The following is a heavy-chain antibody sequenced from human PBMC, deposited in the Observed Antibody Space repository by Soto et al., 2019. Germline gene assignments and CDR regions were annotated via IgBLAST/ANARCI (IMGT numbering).Heavy chain of an antibody. CDR3: VRQGFCSGASCNHYFYYYAMDV. CDR2: IRSRGTTI. CDR1: GFSSSSYA. V-gene: IGHV3-48*02. J-gene: IGHJ6*02. Sequence: EVQLLESGGGLVQPGGSLRLSCAVSGFSSSSYAMNWVRQAPGKGLEWVSFIRSRGTTIYYADSVEGRFTISRDNAQNSLYLQMDSLRDEDTAVYYCVRQGFCSGASCNHYFYYYAMDVWGQGTTVIVSS. D-gene: IGHD2-15*01.